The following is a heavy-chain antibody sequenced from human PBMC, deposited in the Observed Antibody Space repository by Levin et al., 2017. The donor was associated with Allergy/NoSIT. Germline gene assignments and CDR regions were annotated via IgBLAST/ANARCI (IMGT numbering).Heavy chain of an antibody. J-gene: IGHJ4*02. D-gene: IGHD3-3*01. Sequence: KALEWVSTISDSGDNTYYADSVQDRFTISRDNSKKSLSLEMNNLRAEDTATYYCAQSITVFGVPQFRWGQGTLVTVSS. CDR2: ISDSGDNT. CDR3: AQSITVFGVPQFR. V-gene: IGHV3-23*01.